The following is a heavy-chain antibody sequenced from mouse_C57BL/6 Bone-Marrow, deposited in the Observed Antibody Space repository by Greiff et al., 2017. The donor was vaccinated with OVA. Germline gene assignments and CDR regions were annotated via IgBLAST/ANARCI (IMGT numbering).Heavy chain of an antibody. CDR1: GFTFSDFY. CDR3: ARDEQLRAMDY. CDR2: SRNKANDYTT. Sequence: EVNVVESGGGLVQSGRSLRLSCATSGFTFSDFYMEWVRQAPGKGLEWIAASRNKANDYTTEYSASVKGRFIVSRDTSQSILYLQMNALRAEDTAIYYCARDEQLRAMDYWGQGTSVTVSS. D-gene: IGHD3-1*01. J-gene: IGHJ4*01. V-gene: IGHV7-1*01.